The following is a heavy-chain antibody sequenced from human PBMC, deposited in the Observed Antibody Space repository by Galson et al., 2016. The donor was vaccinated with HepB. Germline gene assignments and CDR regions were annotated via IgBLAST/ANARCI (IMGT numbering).Heavy chain of an antibody. V-gene: IGHV5-51*01. CDR1: GYPFPSYW. D-gene: IGHD7-27*01. CDR2: VYPADSNS. CDR3: ARQDPCDLGFFDY. J-gene: IGHJ4*02. Sequence: QSGAEVKTPGESLKISCKASGYPFPSYWIGWVRQMPGKGLEWMAIVYPADSNSRYSPSFQDQVTVSVDRSINTAYLQWSSLKASDTAMYYCARQDPCDLGFFDYWGLGTLVSVSS.